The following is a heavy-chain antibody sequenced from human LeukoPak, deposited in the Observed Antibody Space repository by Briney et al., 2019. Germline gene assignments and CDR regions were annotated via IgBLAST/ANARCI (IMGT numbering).Heavy chain of an antibody. J-gene: IGHJ4*02. CDR3: ARGREKDMFTFGGVTTFDY. Sequence: SETLSLTCAVYGGSFSGYYWSWIRQPPGKGLEWIGEINHSGSTNYNPSLKSRVTISVDTSKNQFSLKLSSVTAADTAVYYCARGREKDMFTFGGVTTFDYWGQGTLVTVSS. CDR1: GGSFSGYY. D-gene: IGHD3-16*01. CDR2: INHSGST. V-gene: IGHV4-34*01.